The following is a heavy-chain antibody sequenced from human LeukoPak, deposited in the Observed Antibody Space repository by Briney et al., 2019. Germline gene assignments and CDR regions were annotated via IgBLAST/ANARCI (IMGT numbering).Heavy chain of an antibody. Sequence: ASVKVSCKASGYTFTSYGISWVRQAPGQGLEWMGWISAYNGNTNYAQKLQGRVTMTTDTSTSTAYMELRSLRSDDTAVYYCARDRWDDSPADYYGMDVWGQGTTVTVSS. CDR2: ISAYNGNT. D-gene: IGHD3-22*01. CDR3: ARDRWDDSPADYYGMDV. CDR1: GYTFTSYG. V-gene: IGHV1-18*01. J-gene: IGHJ6*02.